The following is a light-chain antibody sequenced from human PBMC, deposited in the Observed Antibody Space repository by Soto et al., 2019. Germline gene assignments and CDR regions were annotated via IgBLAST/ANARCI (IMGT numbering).Light chain of an antibody. V-gene: IGKV3-11*01. CDR3: HQRSNWPQT. CDR1: QSVSRH. J-gene: IGKJ1*01. CDR2: DAS. Sequence: EIVLTQSPATLSLSPGERATLSCRASQSVSRHLAWYQQKTGQAPRLLIYDASNRATGIPARFSGSGSGTDFSLTISSLDPEDFALYDWHQRSNWPQTFGQGTKVEIK.